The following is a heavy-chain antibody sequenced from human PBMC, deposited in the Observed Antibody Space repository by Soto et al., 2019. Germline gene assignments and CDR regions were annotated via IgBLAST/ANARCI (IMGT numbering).Heavy chain of an antibody. Sequence: QVQLVQSGAEVKKPGASVKVSCKASGYTFTSYGISWVRQAPGQGLEWMGWISAYNGNTNYAQKLQGRVTMTTDTSTSTAYMEPRSLRSDDTAVYYCARDRSHRYSSSWPSAYWGQGTLVTVSS. CDR3: ARDRSHRYSSSWPSAY. CDR1: GYTFTSYG. J-gene: IGHJ4*02. V-gene: IGHV1-18*01. D-gene: IGHD6-13*01. CDR2: ISAYNGNT.